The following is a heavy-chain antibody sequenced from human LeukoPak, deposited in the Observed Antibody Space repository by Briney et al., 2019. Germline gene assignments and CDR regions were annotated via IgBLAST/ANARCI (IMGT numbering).Heavy chain of an antibody. V-gene: IGHV3-21*01. J-gene: IGHJ6*02. CDR2: ISSSSSYI. D-gene: IGHD2-8*02. CDR3: ARVRLLRGVYYYGMDV. CDR1: GFTFSSYS. Sequence: GGSLRLSCAASGFTFSSYSTNWVRQAPGKGLEWVSSISSSSSYIYYADSVKGRFTISRDNAKNSLYLQMNSLRAEDTAVYYCARVRLLRGVYYYGMDVWGQGTTVTVSS.